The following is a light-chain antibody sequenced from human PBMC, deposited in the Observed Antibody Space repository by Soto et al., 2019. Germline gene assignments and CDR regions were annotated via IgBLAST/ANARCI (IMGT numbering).Light chain of an antibody. Sequence: DIQMTQSPSSLSASVGDRVTITCQASQDIRNYLNWYQQKPGKAPKLLIYDASNLETGVPSRFSGSGSGTDFTFTISSLQSEDIETYYCQQCDNLPLTFGGGTKVDIK. CDR2: DAS. CDR1: QDIRNY. V-gene: IGKV1-33*01. CDR3: QQCDNLPLT. J-gene: IGKJ4*01.